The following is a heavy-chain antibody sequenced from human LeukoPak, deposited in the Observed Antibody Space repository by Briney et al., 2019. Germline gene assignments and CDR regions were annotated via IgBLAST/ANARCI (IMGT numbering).Heavy chain of an antibody. J-gene: IGHJ4*02. CDR1: GGSFSGYY. Sequence: SETLSLTCAVYGGSFSGYYWSWIRQPPGKGLERIGEINHSGSTNYNPSLKSRVTISVDTSKNQFSLKLSSVTAADTAVYYCARVPGSSSGREFDYWGQGTLVTVSS. CDR2: INHSGST. V-gene: IGHV4-34*01. CDR3: ARVPGSSSGREFDY. D-gene: IGHD6-19*01.